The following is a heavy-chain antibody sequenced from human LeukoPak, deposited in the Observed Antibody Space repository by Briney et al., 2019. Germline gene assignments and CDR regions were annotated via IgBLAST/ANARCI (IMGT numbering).Heavy chain of an antibody. CDR1: GFTFTTHA. J-gene: IGHJ4*02. Sequence: GGSLRLSCVVSGFTFTTHAMSWVRQAPGKGLEWVSAISGSGGRTHYADSVKGRFPISRDNSKNTLFLQMNSLRAEDMAVYYCAKERITTTAFDYWGQGTLVTVSS. D-gene: IGHD4-17*01. V-gene: IGHV3-23*01. CDR2: ISGSGGRT. CDR3: AKERITTTAFDY.